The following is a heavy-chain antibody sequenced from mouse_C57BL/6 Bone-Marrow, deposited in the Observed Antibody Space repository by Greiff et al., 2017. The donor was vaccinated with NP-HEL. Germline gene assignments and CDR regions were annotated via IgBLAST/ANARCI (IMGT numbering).Heavy chain of an antibody. V-gene: IGHV1-58*01. CDR3: ARSESSYYYGSSLDY. D-gene: IGHD1-1*01. Sequence: VQLKQSGAELVRPGSSVKMSCKTSGYTFTSYGINWVKQRPGQGLEWIGYIYIGNGYTESNEKFKGKATLTSDTSSSTAYMQLSSLTSDDSAIYFCARSESSYYYGSSLDYWGQGTTLTVSS. CDR2: IYIGNGYT. J-gene: IGHJ2*01. CDR1: GYTFTSYG.